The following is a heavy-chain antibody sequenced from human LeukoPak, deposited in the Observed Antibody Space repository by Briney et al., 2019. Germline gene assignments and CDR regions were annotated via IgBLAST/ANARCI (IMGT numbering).Heavy chain of an antibody. CDR2: INPNSGAT. J-gene: IGHJ4*02. V-gene: IGHV1-2*02. CDR3: ARLADCSSSSRRSFDY. Sequence: GASVKVSFKASGYTFTGYYMHWVRQAPGQGLEWMGWINPNSGATNYAQKFQGRVTLTRDTAINTAYMELNRLTSDDTAVYYCARLADCSSSSRRSFDYWGQGTLVTVSS. CDR1: GYTFTGYY. D-gene: IGHD2-2*01.